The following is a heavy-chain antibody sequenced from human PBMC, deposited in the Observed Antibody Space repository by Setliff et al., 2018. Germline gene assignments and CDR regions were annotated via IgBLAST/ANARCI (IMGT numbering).Heavy chain of an antibody. Sequence: SWVRQAPGKGLEWVSAIGADGSSVYYINSVRGRFTVSRDNSNDIVYLQMNSLRAEDTAFYYCARATASLPTTASDYWGQGILVTVSS. D-gene: IGHD2-21*02. V-gene: IGHV3-23*01. CDR2: IGADGSSV. CDR3: ARATASLPTTASDY. J-gene: IGHJ4*02.